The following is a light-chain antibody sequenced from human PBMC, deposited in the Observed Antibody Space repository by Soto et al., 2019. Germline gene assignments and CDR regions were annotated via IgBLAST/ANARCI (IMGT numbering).Light chain of an antibody. V-gene: IGKV3-20*01. CDR3: RPYGTSGMI. CDR2: GAS. CDR1: QSVTSSY. J-gene: IGKJ5*01. Sequence: RASQSVTSSYLTWYQQKPGQAPRLLIYGASTRAAGIPDRFSGSGYGTDFTLTLCRLASEDVVVYYWRPYGTSGMIFGEGTRLEIK.